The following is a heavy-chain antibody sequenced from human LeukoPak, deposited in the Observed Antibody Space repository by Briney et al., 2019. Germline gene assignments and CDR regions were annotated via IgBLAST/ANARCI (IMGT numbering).Heavy chain of an antibody. CDR1: GFTFSSYS. CDR3: ARTGGFDL. Sequence: GGSLRLSCAASGFTFSSYSMNWVRQAPGKGLEWISYISSSSSTIYYAGSVKGRFAISRDNAKNSLYLQMNSLRAEDTAVFYCARTGGFDLWGRGTLVTVSS. V-gene: IGHV3-48*01. J-gene: IGHJ2*01. CDR2: ISSSSSTI. D-gene: IGHD3-10*01.